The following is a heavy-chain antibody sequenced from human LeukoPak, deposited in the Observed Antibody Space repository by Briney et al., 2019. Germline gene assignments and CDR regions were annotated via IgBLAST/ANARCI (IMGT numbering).Heavy chain of an antibody. D-gene: IGHD3-9*01. V-gene: IGHV1-2*06. CDR1: GYTLTGYY. J-gene: IGHJ6*03. CDR3: ARGDYDILTGPTTTGYYYMDV. CDR2: INPNSGGT. Sequence: GASVKVSCKASGYTLTGYYMHWVRQAPGQGLEWMGRINPNSGGTNYAQKFQGRVTMTRDTSISTAYMELSRLRSDDTAVYYCARGDYDILTGPTTTGYYYMDVWGKGTTVTVSS.